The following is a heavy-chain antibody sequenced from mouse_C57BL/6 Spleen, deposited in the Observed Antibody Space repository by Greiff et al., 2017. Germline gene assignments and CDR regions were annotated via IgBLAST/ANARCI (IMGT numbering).Heavy chain of an antibody. CDR2: IDPETGGT. D-gene: IGHD1-1*01. V-gene: IGHV1-15*01. CDR1: GYTFTDYE. CDR3: TRETVVATSDY. Sequence: QVQLQQSGAELVRPGASVTLSCKASGYTFTDYEMHWVKQTPVHGLEWIGAIDPETGGTAYNQKFKGKAILTATKSSSTAYMELRSLTSEDSAVYYCTRETVVATSDYWGQGTTLTVSS. J-gene: IGHJ2*01.